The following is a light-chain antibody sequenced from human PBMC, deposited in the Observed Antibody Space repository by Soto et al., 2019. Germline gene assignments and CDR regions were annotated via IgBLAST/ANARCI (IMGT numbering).Light chain of an antibody. Sequence: DIVITQSPYSLSVSLCDRASINCKSSQSVLYSSNNKNYLAWYQQKPGQSPKLLIYWASTRESGVPDRFSGSGSGTDFTLTISSLQAEDVAVYYCQQYYSTPRTFGQGTKVDIK. J-gene: IGKJ1*01. CDR1: QSVLYSSNNKNY. V-gene: IGKV4-1*01. CDR2: WAS. CDR3: QQYYSTPRT.